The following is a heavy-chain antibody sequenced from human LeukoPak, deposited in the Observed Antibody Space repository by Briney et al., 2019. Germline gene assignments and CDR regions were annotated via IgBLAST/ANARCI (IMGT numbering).Heavy chain of an antibody. CDR1: GGSISSSNYY. J-gene: IGHJ4*02. CDR3: ARDRTLYYYGSGSYSHFDY. D-gene: IGHD3-10*01. V-gene: IGHV4-39*07. Sequence: PSETLSLTCTVSGGSISSSNYYWGWIRQPPGKGLEWIGSIYYSGSTYYNPSLKSRVTISVDTSKNQFSLKLSSVTAADTAVYYCARDRTLYYYGSGSYSHFDYWGQGTLVTVSS. CDR2: IYYSGST.